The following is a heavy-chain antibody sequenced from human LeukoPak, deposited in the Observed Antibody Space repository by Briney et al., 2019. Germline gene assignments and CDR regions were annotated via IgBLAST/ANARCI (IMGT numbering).Heavy chain of an antibody. J-gene: IGHJ6*03. D-gene: IGHD3-10*01. V-gene: IGHV4-34*01. CDR1: GGSFSGYY. CDR2: INHSGST. CDR3: ARWHYYGSGSYYGYYYYYMDV. Sequence: ASETLSLTCAVYGGSFSGYYWSWLRQPPGKGLEWIGEINHSGSTNYNPSLKSRVTISVDTSKNQFSLKLSSVTAADTAVYYCARWHYYGSGSYYGYYYYYMDVWGKGTTVTVSS.